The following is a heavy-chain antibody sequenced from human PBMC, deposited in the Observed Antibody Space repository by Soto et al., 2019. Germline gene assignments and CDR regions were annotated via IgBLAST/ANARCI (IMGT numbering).Heavy chain of an antibody. J-gene: IGHJ4*02. V-gene: IGHV3-66*01. CDR2: IYSGGST. Sequence: EVQLVESGGGLVQPGGSLRLSCAASGFTVSSNYMSWVRQAPGKGLEWVSVIYSGGSTYYADSVKGRFTISRDNSKNTLYLQMNSLRAEDTAVYYCARGPVVVITYFDYWGQRTLVTVSS. CDR1: GFTVSSNY. D-gene: IGHD3-22*01. CDR3: ARGPVVVITYFDY.